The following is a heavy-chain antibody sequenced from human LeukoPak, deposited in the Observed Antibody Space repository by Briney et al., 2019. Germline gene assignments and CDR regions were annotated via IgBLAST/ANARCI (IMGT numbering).Heavy chain of an antibody. CDR3: VKGLVQTTMSYSVDY. Sequence: GGSLRLSCAASGFTFSNYGMHWVRQTPGKGLEWVALISSDGSKNIYADSVKGRFTISRDNSKNTVYLQMNSLRAEDTAVYYCVKGLVQTTMSYSVDYWGQGALVTVSS. V-gene: IGHV3-30*18. CDR2: ISSDGSKN. CDR1: GFTFSNYG. J-gene: IGHJ4*02. D-gene: IGHD1-1*01.